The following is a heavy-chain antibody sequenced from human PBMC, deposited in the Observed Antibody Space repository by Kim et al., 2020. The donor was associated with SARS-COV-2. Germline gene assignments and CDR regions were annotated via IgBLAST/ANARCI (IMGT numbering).Heavy chain of an antibody. V-gene: IGHV7-4-1*02. CDR3: ARVVWGGSRYIGS. D-gene: IGHD3-16*02. CDR1: GYTFTNHA. J-gene: IGHJ4*02. CDR2: INTDTGSP. Sequence: ASVKVSCKASGYTFTNHAINWVRQAPGRGLEWMGWINTDTGSPTYAPDFTGRFVFSLDTSVSTAYLQIRSLEAEDTALYYCARVVWGGSRYIGSWGQGTLVTVSS.